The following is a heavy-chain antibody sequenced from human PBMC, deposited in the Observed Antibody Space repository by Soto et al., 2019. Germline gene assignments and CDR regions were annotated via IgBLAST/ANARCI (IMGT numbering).Heavy chain of an antibody. CDR2: LSGSGATT. Sequence: EVQLLESGGGLVQPGGSLRLSCAASGFSFGGYAMNWVRQAPGKGLEWVSALSGSGATTYYSDSVRGRFTISIDNSRNTLYLQMNSLRAEDTAVYFCAKASKGYTGYDLDFWGQGTLVCVSP. V-gene: IGHV3-23*01. D-gene: IGHD5-12*01. J-gene: IGHJ4*02. CDR1: GFSFGGYA. CDR3: AKASKGYTGYDLDF.